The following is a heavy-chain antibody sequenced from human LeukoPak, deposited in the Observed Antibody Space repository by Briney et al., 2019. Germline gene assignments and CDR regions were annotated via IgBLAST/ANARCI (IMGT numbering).Heavy chain of an antibody. CDR1: GGSISPYY. Sequence: SETLSLTCTVSGGSISPYYWSWIRQPPGKGLEWIGYIYYSGSTNYNPSLKSRVAMSVGTSKNQFSLKLTSVTAADTAVYYCARYDFNKYFDYWGQGTLVTVSS. V-gene: IGHV4-59*01. CDR3: ARYDFNKYFDY. J-gene: IGHJ4*02. CDR2: IYYSGST. D-gene: IGHD3-3*01.